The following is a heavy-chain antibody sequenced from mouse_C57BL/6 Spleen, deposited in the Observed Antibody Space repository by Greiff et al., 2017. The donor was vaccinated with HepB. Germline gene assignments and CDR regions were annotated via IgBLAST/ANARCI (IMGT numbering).Heavy chain of an antibody. J-gene: IGHJ3*01. Sequence: VQLKESGPVLVKPGASVKMSCKASGYTFTDYYMNWVKQSHGKSLEWIGVINPYNGGTSYNQKFKGKATLTVDKSSSTAYMELNSLTSEDSAVYYCARGGYYGSALAYWGQGTLVTVSA. CDR3: ARGGYYGSALAY. CDR1: GYTFTDYY. V-gene: IGHV1-19*01. D-gene: IGHD1-1*01. CDR2: INPYNGGT.